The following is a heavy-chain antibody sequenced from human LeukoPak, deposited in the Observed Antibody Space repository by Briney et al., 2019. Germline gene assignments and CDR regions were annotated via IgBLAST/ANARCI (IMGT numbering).Heavy chain of an antibody. D-gene: IGHD2-15*01. CDR3: ARAGHHGHEKGWWPRYYYYMDV. Sequence: ASVKVSCKASGYTFTSYDINWVRQATGQGLEWMGWMNPNSGNTGYAQKFQGRVTMTRNTSISTAYIELSRLRSDDTAVYYCARAGHHGHEKGWWPRYYYYMDVWGKGTSVTISS. CDR1: GYTFTSYD. J-gene: IGHJ6*03. V-gene: IGHV1-8*01. CDR2: MNPNSGNT.